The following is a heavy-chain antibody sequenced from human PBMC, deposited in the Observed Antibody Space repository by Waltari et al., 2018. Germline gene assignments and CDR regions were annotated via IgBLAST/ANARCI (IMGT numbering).Heavy chain of an antibody. D-gene: IGHD6-6*01. CDR2: IYYSGST. V-gene: IGHV4-39*07. CDR1: GGSISSSRYY. Sequence: QLQLQESGPGLVKPSETLSLTCTVSGGSISSSRYYWGWIRQPPGKGLEWIGSIYYSGSTYYNPSLKSRVTISVDTSKNQFSLKLSSVTAADTAVYYCARVWSIAARGYYYGMDVWGQGTTVTVSS. J-gene: IGHJ6*02. CDR3: ARVWSIAARGYYYGMDV.